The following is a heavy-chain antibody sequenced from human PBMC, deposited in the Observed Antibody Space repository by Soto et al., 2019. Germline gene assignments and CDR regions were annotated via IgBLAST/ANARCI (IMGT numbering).Heavy chain of an antibody. Sequence: PGGSLSLSCAASGFTFSSYAMHWVRQAPGKGLEWVAVISYDGSNKYYADSVKGRFTISRDNSKNTLYLQMNSLRAEDTAVYYCARDWVVVVPAATNYYYYGLDVWGQGTTVTVSS. CDR2: ISYDGSNK. V-gene: IGHV3-30-3*01. D-gene: IGHD2-2*01. CDR1: GFTFSSYA. CDR3: ARDWVVVVPAATNYYYYGLDV. J-gene: IGHJ6*02.